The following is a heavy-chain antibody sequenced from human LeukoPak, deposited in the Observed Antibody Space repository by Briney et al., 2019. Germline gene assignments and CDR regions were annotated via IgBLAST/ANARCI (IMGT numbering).Heavy chain of an antibody. CDR1: GYTFTGYY. V-gene: IGHV1-2*04. D-gene: IGHD2-2*01. J-gene: IGHJ4*02. CDR2: INPNSGGT. CDR3: ARGVPAADHFVY. Sequence: ASVKVSCKAPGYTFTGYYMHWVRQAPGQGLEWMGWINPNSGGTNYAQKFQGWVTMTRDTSISTAYMELSRLRSDDTAVYYCARGVPAADHFVYWGQGTLVTVSS.